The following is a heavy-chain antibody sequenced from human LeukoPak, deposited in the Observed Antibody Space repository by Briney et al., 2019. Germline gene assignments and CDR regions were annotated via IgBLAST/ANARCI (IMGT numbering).Heavy chain of an antibody. CDR3: AKDRPVVSY. CDR2: IKADGSTT. D-gene: IGHD4-23*01. CDR1: GFAFTSYA. Sequence: GGSLRLSCAASGFAFTSYAMSWVRQAPGKALEWVSLIKADGSTTYYADSVKGRFTISRDNSKNSLYLQMDSLRTEDTALYYCAKDRPVVSYWGQGTLVTVSS. V-gene: IGHV3-43*02. J-gene: IGHJ4*02.